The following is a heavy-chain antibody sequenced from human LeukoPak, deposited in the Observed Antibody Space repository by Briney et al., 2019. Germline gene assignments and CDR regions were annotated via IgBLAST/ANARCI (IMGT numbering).Heavy chain of an antibody. CDR3: ASRGHVGSGTYSPYDY. J-gene: IGHJ4*02. D-gene: IGHD3-10*01. V-gene: IGHV3-11*01. Sequence: GGSLRLSCAASGFTFSDYFMGWVRQAPGKGLEWVSYITNNGRKTYYADSMKGRFTISRDNAKNSLFLQMTSLRAEDTAVYYCASRGHVGSGTYSPYDYWGQGTLVTVSS. CDR1: GFTFSDYF. CDR2: ITNNGRKT.